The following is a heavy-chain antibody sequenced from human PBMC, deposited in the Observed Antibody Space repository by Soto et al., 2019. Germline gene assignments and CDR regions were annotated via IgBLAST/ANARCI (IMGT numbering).Heavy chain of an antibody. CDR2: ISSSSSYI. CDR1: GFTFSSYS. CDR3: ASPRDDYDGSGYSGN. Sequence: EVQLVESGGGLVKPGGSLRLSCAASGFTFSSYSMNWVRQAPGKGLEWVSSISSSSSYIYYADSVKGRFTISRDNAKNSLYLQINSLRAEDTAVYYCASPRDDYDGSGYSGNWGQGTLVTVSS. V-gene: IGHV3-21*01. D-gene: IGHD3-22*01. J-gene: IGHJ4*02.